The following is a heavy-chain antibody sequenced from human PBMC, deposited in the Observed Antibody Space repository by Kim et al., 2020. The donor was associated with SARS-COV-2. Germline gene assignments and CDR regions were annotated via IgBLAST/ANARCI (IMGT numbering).Heavy chain of an antibody. CDR1: GGSISSSNW. CDR3: ARGGVCGGSCYAYYFDY. J-gene: IGHJ4*02. V-gene: IGHV4-4*02. CDR2: IYHSGST. Sequence: SETLSLTCAVSGGSISSSNWWSWVRQPPGKGLEWIGEIYHSGSTNYNPSLKSRVTISVDKSKNQFSLKLSSVTAADTAVYYCARGGVCGGSCYAYYFDYWGQGTLVTVSS. D-gene: IGHD2-15*01.